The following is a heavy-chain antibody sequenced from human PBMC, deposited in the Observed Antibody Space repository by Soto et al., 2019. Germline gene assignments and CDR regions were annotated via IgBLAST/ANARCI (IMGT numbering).Heavy chain of an antibody. V-gene: IGHV3-30-3*01. CDR2: ISYDGSNK. CDR1: GFTFSSYA. D-gene: IGHD3-3*01. Sequence: QVQLVESGGGVVQPGRSLRLSCAASGFTFSSYAMHWVRQAPGKGLEWVAVISYDGSNKYYADSVKGRFTISRDNSKNTLYLQMNSLRAEDTDVYYCARGQGFWSGYPYYFDYWGQGTLVTVSS. CDR3: ARGQGFWSGYPYYFDY. J-gene: IGHJ4*02.